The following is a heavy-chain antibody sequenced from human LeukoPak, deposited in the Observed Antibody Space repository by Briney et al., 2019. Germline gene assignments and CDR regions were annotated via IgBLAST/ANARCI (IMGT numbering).Heavy chain of an antibody. CDR2: ISAYNGNT. D-gene: IGHD3-16*01. CDR3: ARDNQSYDYVWGSYWFDP. J-gene: IGHJ5*02. V-gene: IGHV1-18*01. Sequence: VASVKVSCKASGYTFTSYGISWVRQAPGQELEWMGWISAYNGNTNYAQKLQGRVTMTTDTSTSTAYMELRSLRSDDTAVYYCARDNQSYDYVWGSYWFDPWGQGTLVTVSS. CDR1: GYTFTSYG.